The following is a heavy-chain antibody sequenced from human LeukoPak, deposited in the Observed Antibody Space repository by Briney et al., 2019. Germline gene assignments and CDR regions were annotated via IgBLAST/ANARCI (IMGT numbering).Heavy chain of an antibody. V-gene: IGHV3-30*18. CDR3: AKDRYGSGSYYYTPHFDY. D-gene: IGHD3-10*01. CDR1: GFTFSSYG. Sequence: GGSLRLSCAASGFTFSSYGMHWVRQAPGKGLEWVAVIAYDGSNKYYADSVKGRFTISRDNSKNTLYLQMNSLRAEVTAVYYCAKDRYGSGSYYYTPHFDYWGQGTLVTVSS. CDR2: IAYDGSNK. J-gene: IGHJ4*02.